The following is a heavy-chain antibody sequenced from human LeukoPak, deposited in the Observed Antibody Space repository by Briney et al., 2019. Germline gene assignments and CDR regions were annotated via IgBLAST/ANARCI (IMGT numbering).Heavy chain of an antibody. J-gene: IGHJ4*02. CDR1: DGSFTSTSYY. D-gene: IGHD3-22*01. CDR3: ARDRRYYDSSGYPPSFDY. CDR2: IYYSGST. V-gene: IGHV4-31*03. Sequence: PSETLSLTCTVSDGSFTSTSYYWSWIRQHPGKGLEWIGYIYYSGSTYYNPSLKSRVTISVDTSKNQFSLKLSSVTAADTAVYYCARDRRYYDSSGYPPSFDYWGQGTLVTVSS.